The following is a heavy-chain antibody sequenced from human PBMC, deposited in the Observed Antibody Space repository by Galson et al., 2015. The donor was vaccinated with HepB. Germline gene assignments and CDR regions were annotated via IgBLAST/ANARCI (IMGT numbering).Heavy chain of an antibody. D-gene: IGHD3-3*01. CDR2: ISGTGGST. Sequence: SLRLSCAASGFTFSSYAISWVRQAPGKGLEWVSVISGTGGSTYYSDSVKGRFTISRDNSKTTLYLQMNSLRAEDTAVYYCAKDSGFGFWSGFEQYYFDYWGQGILVTVSS. CDR3: AKDSGFGFWSGFEQYYFDY. CDR1: GFTFSSYA. V-gene: IGHV3-23*01. J-gene: IGHJ4*02.